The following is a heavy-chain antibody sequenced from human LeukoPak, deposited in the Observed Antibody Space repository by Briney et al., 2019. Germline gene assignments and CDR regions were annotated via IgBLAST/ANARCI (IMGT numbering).Heavy chain of an antibody. V-gene: IGHV3-30*18. CDR1: AFRFNIYG. CDR3: AKDHLLLGYCSGGSCYSGAIDY. D-gene: IGHD2-15*01. Sequence: GGSLRLSCAASAFRFNIYGMHWVRQAPGKGLEWVAVISYDGSNEYYADSVKGRFTISRDNSKNTLYLQMNSLRAEDTAVYYCAKDHLLLGYCSGGSCYSGAIDYWGQGTLVTVSS. J-gene: IGHJ4*02. CDR2: ISYDGSNE.